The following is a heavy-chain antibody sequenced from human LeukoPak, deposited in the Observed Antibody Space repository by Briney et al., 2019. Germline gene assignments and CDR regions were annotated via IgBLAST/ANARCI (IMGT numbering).Heavy chain of an antibody. J-gene: IGHJ4*02. D-gene: IGHD6-6*01. Sequence: ASVKVSCKASGYTFTSYDINWVRQATGQGLEWMGWMSPNSGNTGYAQKFQGRVTITRNTSISTAYMELSSLRSEDTAVYYCAKKEYSSSPSDYWGQGTLVTVSS. CDR2: MSPNSGNT. CDR1: GYTFTSYD. CDR3: AKKEYSSSPSDY. V-gene: IGHV1-8*03.